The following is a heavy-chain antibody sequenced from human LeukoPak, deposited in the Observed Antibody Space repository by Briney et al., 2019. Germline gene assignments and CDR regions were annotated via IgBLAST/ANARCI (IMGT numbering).Heavy chain of an antibody. D-gene: IGHD4-23*01. J-gene: IGHJ4*02. CDR1: GGSISSYY. CDR3: ARHVTTVVSSPLDY. Sequence: SETLSLTCTVSGGSISSYYWSWIRQPPGKGLEWIGYIYYSGGTNYNPSLKSRVTISVDTSKNQFSLKLSSVTAADTAVYYCARHVTTVVSSPLDYWGQGTLVTVSS. V-gene: IGHV4-59*08. CDR2: IYYSGGT.